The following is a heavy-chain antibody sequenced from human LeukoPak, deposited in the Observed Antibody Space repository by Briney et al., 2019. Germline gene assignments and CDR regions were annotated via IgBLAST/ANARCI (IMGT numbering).Heavy chain of an antibody. CDR2: ISAYNGNT. CDR1: GYTFTSYG. Sequence: ASLKVSCKASGYTFTSYGISWVRQAPGQGLEWMGWISAYNGNTNYAQKLQGRVTITTDTSTSTAYMELRSLRSDDTAVYYCARDGWFGELFPYYFDYWGQGTLVTVSS. CDR3: ARDGWFGELFPYYFDY. V-gene: IGHV1-18*01. J-gene: IGHJ4*02. D-gene: IGHD3-10*01.